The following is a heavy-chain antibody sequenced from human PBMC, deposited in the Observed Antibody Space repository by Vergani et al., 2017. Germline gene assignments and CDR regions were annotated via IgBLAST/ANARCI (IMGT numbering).Heavy chain of an antibody. V-gene: IGHV3-15*01. CDR2: IRPKTDGETT. Sequence: EVQPVESGGGLVKPGGSLRLSCTTSGFTFSSAWMSWVRQAPGKGLEWVARIRPKTDGETTDYAAPVKGRFTISRDDSKNTLYLQMNSLRAEDTAVYYCAKDICSGGSCYVDYWGQGTLVTVSS. CDR1: GFTFSSAW. D-gene: IGHD2-15*01. J-gene: IGHJ4*02. CDR3: AKDICSGGSCYVDY.